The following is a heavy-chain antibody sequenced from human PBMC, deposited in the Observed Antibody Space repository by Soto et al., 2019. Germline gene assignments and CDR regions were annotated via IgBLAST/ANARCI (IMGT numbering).Heavy chain of an antibody. CDR1: GYTFTCYW. CDR2: TYPFDSDT. J-gene: IGHJ4*01. V-gene: IGHV5-51*01. CDR3: GRQYGGATTGIDY. D-gene: IGHD1-26*01. Sequence: GESLKISCEGSGYTFTCYWIGWVRQMPGKGLEWMGVTYPFDSDTRYSPSFQGRVTISADQYTNTAYLELSRLKASDTAIYYCGRQYGGATTGIDYWGQGTLVTVSS.